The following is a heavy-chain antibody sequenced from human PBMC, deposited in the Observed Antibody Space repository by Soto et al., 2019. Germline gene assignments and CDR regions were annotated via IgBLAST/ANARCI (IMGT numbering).Heavy chain of an antibody. CDR2: IYSGGST. V-gene: IGHV3-53*01. CDR1: GFTVSSNY. J-gene: IGHJ3*02. Sequence: GGSLRLSCAASGFTVSSNYMSWVRQAPGKGLEWVSVIYSGGSTYYADSVKGRFTISRDNSKNTLYLQMNSLRAEDTAVYYCARDADYGGGAFDIWGQGTMVTVSS. D-gene: IGHD4-17*01. CDR3: ARDADYGGGAFDI.